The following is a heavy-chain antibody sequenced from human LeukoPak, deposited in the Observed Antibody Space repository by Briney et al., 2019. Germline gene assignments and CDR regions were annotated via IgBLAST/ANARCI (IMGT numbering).Heavy chain of an antibody. CDR3: ARVRCSGGSCYYNYYMDV. J-gene: IGHJ6*03. V-gene: IGHV3-21*01. CDR2: ISSSSSYI. D-gene: IGHD2-15*01. Sequence: GGSLRLSCAASGFTFSSYSMNWVRQAPGKGLEWVSSISSSSSYIYYADSVKGRFTISRDNAKNSLYLQMNSLRAEDTAVYYCARVRCSGGSCYYNYYMDVWGKGTTVAVSS. CDR1: GFTFSSYS.